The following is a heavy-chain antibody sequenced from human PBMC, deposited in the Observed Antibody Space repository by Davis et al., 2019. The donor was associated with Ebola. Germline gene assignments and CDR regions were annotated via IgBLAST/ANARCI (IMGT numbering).Heavy chain of an antibody. CDR1: GYTFTRNA. J-gene: IGHJ4*02. CDR2: INPSGGST. D-gene: IGHD2-21*02. Sequence: ASVKVSCKTSGYTFTRNAMNWVRQAPGQGLEWMGIINPSGGSTSYARKFQGRVTMTRDTSTSTVYMELSSLRSEDTAVYYCAKSLVTDDYWGQGTLVTVSS. V-gene: IGHV1-46*01. CDR3: AKSLVTDDY.